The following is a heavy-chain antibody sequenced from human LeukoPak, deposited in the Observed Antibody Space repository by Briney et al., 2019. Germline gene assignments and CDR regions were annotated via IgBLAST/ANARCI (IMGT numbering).Heavy chain of an antibody. Sequence: ASVKVSCKASGYTFTSYYMHWVRQAPGQGLEWMGIINPSGGSTSYAQKFQGRVTMTRDTSTSTVYIELSSLKSEDTAVYYCARGYSSSWYFGYFDYWGQGTLVTVSS. CDR1: GYTFTSYY. CDR2: INPSGGST. V-gene: IGHV1-46*01. CDR3: ARGYSSSWYFGYFDY. J-gene: IGHJ4*02. D-gene: IGHD6-13*01.